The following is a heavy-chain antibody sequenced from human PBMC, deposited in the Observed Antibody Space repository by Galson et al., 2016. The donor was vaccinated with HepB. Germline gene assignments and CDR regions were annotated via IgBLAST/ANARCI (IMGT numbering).Heavy chain of an antibody. V-gene: IGHV1-46*01. J-gene: IGHJ4*02. CDR2: INLSGGST. D-gene: IGHD3/OR15-3a*01. CDR3: ARARKGTSYYTFDY. CDR1: GYTFTSYY. Sequence: SVKVSCKASGYTFTSYYMHWVRQAPGQGLEWMGMINLSGGSTFYSQNFQGRVTMTRDTSTSTVYMDLSSLRSEDTAVYFCARARKGTSYYTFDYWGQGTLVTVSS.